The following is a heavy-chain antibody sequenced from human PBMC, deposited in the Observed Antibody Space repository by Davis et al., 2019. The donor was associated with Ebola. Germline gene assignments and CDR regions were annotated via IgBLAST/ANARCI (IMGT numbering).Heavy chain of an antibody. CDR2: INHSGST. CDR1: GGSFSGYY. Sequence: PSETLSLTCAVYGGSFSGYYWSWIRQPPGKGLEWIGEINHSGSTNYNPSLKSRVTISVDTSKNQFSLKLSSVTAADTAVYYCARDARYCGGDCPLNWFDPWGQGTLVTVSS. V-gene: IGHV4-34*01. D-gene: IGHD2-21*02. J-gene: IGHJ5*02. CDR3: ARDARYCGGDCPLNWFDP.